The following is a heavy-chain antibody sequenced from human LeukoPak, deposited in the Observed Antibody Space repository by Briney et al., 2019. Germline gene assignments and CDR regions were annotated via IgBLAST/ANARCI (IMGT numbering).Heavy chain of an antibody. J-gene: IGHJ4*02. CDR2: IYYIGGT. CDR3: GREFRFFRRAAGSGVEGRDSSGFPFDY. D-gene: IGHD3-22*01. V-gene: IGHV4-59*12. CDR1: GGSISSYY. Sequence: LETLSLTSTVSGGSISSYYWSWVRQPPGKGLGWGVYIYYIGGTNYNPSLTSRVTISVDTSKNQFSLKLSSVTAAGTAVCYCGREFRFFRRAAGSGVEGRDSSGFPFDYWGQGTLVTVSS.